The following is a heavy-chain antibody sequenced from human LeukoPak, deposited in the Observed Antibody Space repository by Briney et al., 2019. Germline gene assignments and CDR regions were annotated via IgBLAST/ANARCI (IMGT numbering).Heavy chain of an antibody. Sequence: PGGSLRLSCAASGFTVSNSYMSWVRQAPGKGLEWVSLFYSDDDTHYPDSVKGRFTISRDNSKNTLYHQMNSLRVEDTAVYYCAREGYYDTSGASRAFDIWGQGTMVTVSS. D-gene: IGHD3-22*01. J-gene: IGHJ3*02. CDR2: FYSDDDT. CDR3: AREGYYDTSGASRAFDI. CDR1: GFTVSNSY. V-gene: IGHV3-66*02.